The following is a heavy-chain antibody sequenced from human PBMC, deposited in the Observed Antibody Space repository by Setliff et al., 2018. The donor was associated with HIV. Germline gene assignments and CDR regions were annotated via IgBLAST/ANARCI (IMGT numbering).Heavy chain of an antibody. Sequence: GGSLRLSCAASGFPFSTYYMSWVRQAPGKGLEWVSTIYSDGSTYHADSVNGRFTLSRDISENALYLQIDSLRPEDTAVYYCARLRLYNSALDYWGQGTLVTVSS. D-gene: IGHD3-10*01. V-gene: IGHV3-66*02. CDR1: GFPFSTYY. CDR2: IYSDGST. J-gene: IGHJ4*02. CDR3: ARLRLYNSALDY.